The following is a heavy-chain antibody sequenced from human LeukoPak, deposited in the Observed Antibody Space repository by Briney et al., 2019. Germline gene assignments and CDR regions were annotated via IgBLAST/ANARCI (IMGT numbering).Heavy chain of an antibody. CDR2: ISGDGTTT. D-gene: IGHD2-15*01. CDR1: GFTFSNDW. Sequence: GGSLRPSCAVPGFTFSNDWMHWGRQAPGKGALWVSRISGDGTTTNYADSVKGRFTISRDNAKNMLYLQMDSLRAEDTAVYYCAGTWSFDYWGQGTVVTVSS. V-gene: IGHV3-74*01. J-gene: IGHJ4*02. CDR3: AGTWSFDY.